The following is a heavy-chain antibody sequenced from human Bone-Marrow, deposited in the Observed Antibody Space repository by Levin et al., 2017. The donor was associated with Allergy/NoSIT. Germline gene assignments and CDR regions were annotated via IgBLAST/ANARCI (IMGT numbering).Heavy chain of an antibody. CDR3: ARQRWTEAALGH. V-gene: IGHV5-51*01. CDR1: GYAFTSYW. D-gene: IGHD6-19*01. Sequence: KAGGSLRLSCTGSGYAFTSYWIAWVRQVPGKGLEWMGRIYPSDSDATFSPSFQGRVTMSVDKSTSTAYLQWSSLKASDTAVYYCARQRWTEAALGHWGQGTLVSVSS. J-gene: IGHJ4*02. CDR2: IYPSDSDA.